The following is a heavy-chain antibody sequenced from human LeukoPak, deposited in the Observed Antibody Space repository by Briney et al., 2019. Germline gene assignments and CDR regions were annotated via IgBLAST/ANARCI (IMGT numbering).Heavy chain of an antibody. CDR2: ISSSSSTI. D-gene: IGHD3-10*01. Sequence: PGGSLRLSCAASGFTFSSYSMNWVRQAPGKGLEWVSYISSSSSTIYYADSVKGRFTISRDNARNSLYLQMNSLRAEDTAVYYCARAYDYYGSGSYYYWGQGTLVTVSS. J-gene: IGHJ4*02. CDR1: GFTFSSYS. V-gene: IGHV3-48*04. CDR3: ARAYDYYGSGSYYY.